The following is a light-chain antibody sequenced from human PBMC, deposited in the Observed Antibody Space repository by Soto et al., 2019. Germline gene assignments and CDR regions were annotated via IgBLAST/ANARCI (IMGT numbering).Light chain of an antibody. CDR2: EGS. CDR1: SSDVGSYNR. Sequence: QSALTQPASVSGSPGQSITISCTGTSSDVGSYNRVSWYQQLPGKAPKLMIFEGSKRPSGVSNRFSASKSGNTASLTISGLQAEDEADYYCCSYAGSAFYIFGTGIKVTVL. CDR3: CSYAGSAFYI. V-gene: IGLV2-23*01. J-gene: IGLJ1*01.